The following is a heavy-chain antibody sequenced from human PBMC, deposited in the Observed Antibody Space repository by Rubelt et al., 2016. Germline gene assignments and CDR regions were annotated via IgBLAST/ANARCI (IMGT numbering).Heavy chain of an antibody. Sequence: QVQLQESGPGLVKPSETLSLTCTVSGGSISRYYWSWIRQPPGKGMEWIGYIYYSGSTNYNPSLKSRDTISVDTSKHQYSLKMSSVSAADTAMSNCAAGGGASGWYRYDYWGQGTLVTGSS. J-gene: IGHJ4*02. D-gene: IGHD6-19*01. V-gene: IGHV4-59*01. CDR1: GGSISRYY. CDR3: AAGGGASGWYRYDY. CDR2: IYYSGST.